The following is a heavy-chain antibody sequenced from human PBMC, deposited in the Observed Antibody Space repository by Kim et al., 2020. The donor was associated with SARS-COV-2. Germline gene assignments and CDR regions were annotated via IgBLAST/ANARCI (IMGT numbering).Heavy chain of an antibody. CDR3: ARGLYYDLMTGYYSAFK. D-gene: IGHD3-9*01. V-gene: IGHV3-7*03. J-gene: IGHJ4*02. CDR2: IKQDGSEK. Sequence: GGSLRLSCAASGFTFSNYWMNWVRQTPGKGLDWVANIKQDGSEKYYVDSVKGRFTISRDNAKNSLYLQMNSLRAEDTAVYYCARGLYYDLMTGYYSAFKWGQGTLVTVSS. CDR1: GFTFSNYW.